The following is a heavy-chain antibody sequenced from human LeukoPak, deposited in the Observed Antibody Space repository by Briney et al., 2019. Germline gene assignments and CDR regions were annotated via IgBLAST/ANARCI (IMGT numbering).Heavy chain of an antibody. CDR3: ARVLLSSWYFDYFDY. CDR1: GGSISSSSYY. CDR2: IYYSGST. V-gene: IGHV4-39*07. Sequence: SETLSLTCTVSGGSISSSSYYWGWIRQTPGKGLEWIGSIYYSGSTYYNPSLKSRVTISVDTSKNQFSLKLSSVTAADTAVYYCARVLLSSWYFDYFDYWGQGTLVTVSS. J-gene: IGHJ4*02. D-gene: IGHD6-13*01.